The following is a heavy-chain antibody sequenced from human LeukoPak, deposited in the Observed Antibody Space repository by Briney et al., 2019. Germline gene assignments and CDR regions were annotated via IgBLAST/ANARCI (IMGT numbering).Heavy chain of an antibody. CDR3: AKSPESAYYGSMDV. CDR2: INHSGST. V-gene: IGHV4-34*01. Sequence: SETLSLTCAVYGGSFSGYYWSWIRQPPGKGLEWIGEINHSGSTNYNPSLKSRVTISVDTSKNQFSLKLSSVTAADTAVYYCAKSPESAYYGSMDVWGKGTTVIISS. D-gene: IGHD3-10*01. CDR1: GGSFSGYY. J-gene: IGHJ6*03.